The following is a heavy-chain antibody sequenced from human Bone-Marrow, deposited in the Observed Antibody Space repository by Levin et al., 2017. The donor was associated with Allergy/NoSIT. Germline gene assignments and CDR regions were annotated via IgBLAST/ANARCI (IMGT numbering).Heavy chain of an antibody. CDR3: AREGTEGLTGTTWNYLNY. J-gene: IGHJ4*02. V-gene: IGHV4-59*01. D-gene: IGHD1-1*01. Sequence: SETLSLTCTVSGDSITTYYWNWIRQSPGKGLEWIANIHDSGTTYYNPSLRSRVTLSVDTSKNQFSLKLSSVTAADTAVSYCAREGTEGLTGTTWNYLNYWGRGTLVTVSS. CDR1: GDSITTYY. CDR2: IHDSGTT.